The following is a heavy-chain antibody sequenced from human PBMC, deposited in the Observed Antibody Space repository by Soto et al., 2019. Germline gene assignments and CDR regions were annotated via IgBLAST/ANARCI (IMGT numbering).Heavy chain of an antibody. Sequence: PSETLSLTCNVSGGSVSSVKYFWSWIRQPPGKGLEWIAYIYNNGNTNYNPSLKSRATISVATSKNQCSLKLTSVTAADSAVYFCGRTVMPVGNLAAFDHWGQGVLVTVSS. J-gene: IGHJ4*02. CDR3: GRTVMPVGNLAAFDH. V-gene: IGHV4-61*01. CDR2: IYNNGNT. D-gene: IGHD7-27*01. CDR1: GGSVSSVKYF.